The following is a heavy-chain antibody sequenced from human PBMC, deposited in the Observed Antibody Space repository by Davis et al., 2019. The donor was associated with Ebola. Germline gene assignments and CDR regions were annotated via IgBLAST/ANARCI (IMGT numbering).Heavy chain of an antibody. Sequence: SETLSLTCTVSGGSISSSSYYWGWVRQPPEKGLEWIGSIYESGSTYHNPSLMSRVTMSIDTSKNQFSLNLSSVTAADTAVYYCARLSAPWGQGILVTVSS. CDR3: ARLSAP. CDR1: GGSISSSSYY. J-gene: IGHJ5*02. CDR2: IYESGST. V-gene: IGHV4-39*01.